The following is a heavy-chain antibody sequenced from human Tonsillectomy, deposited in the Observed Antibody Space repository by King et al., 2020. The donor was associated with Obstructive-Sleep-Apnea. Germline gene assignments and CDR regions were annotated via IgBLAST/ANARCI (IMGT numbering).Heavy chain of an antibody. J-gene: IGHJ4*02. D-gene: IGHD3-3*01. V-gene: IGHV4-31*03. CDR2: IYYSGST. CDR1: GGSISSGGYY. CDR3: ASHPGNYYDFWSGYLDY. Sequence: QLQESGPGLVKPSQTLSLTCTVSGGSISSGGYYWSWIRQHPGKGLEWIGYIYYSGSTYYNPSLKSRVTLSVDTSKNQFSLKLSSVTAADTAVYYCASHPGNYYDFWSGYLDYWGQGTLVTVSS.